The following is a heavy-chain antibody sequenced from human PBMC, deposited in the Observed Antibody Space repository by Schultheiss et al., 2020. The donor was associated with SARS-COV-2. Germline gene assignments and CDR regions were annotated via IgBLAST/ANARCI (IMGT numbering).Heavy chain of an antibody. D-gene: IGHD4-17*01. V-gene: IGHV4-61*08. CDR1: GGSISSGGYY. Sequence: SETLSLTCTVSGGSISSGGYYWNWIRQYPGKGLEWIGEISHSGTTNYNPSLKSRVTISVDTSKNQFSLKLSSVTAADTAVYYCARDQAYGDYYYYYGMDVWGQGTTVTVSS. CDR2: ISHSGTT. J-gene: IGHJ6*02. CDR3: ARDQAYGDYYYYYGMDV.